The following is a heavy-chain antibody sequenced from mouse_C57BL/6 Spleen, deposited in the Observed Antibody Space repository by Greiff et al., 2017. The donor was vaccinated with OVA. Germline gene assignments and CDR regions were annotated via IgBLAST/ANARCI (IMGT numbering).Heavy chain of an antibody. CDR1: GYSITSGYY. CDR3: ARDGYDYDEEAWFAY. D-gene: IGHD2-4*01. J-gene: IGHJ3*01. CDR2: ISYDGSN. Sequence: VQLQQSGPGLVKPSQSLSLTCSVTGYSITSGYYWNWIRQFPGNKLEWMGYISYDGSNNYNPSLKNRISISRDTSKNQFFLKLNSVTTEDTATYYCARDGYDYDEEAWFAYWGQGTLVTVSA. V-gene: IGHV3-6*01.